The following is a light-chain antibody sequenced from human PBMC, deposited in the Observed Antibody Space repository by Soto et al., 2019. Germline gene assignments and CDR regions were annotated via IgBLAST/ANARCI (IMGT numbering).Light chain of an antibody. CDR1: QSVSSSY. CDR2: GAS. V-gene: IGKV3-20*01. J-gene: IGKJ1*01. Sequence: EIVLTQSPGTLSLSPGERATLSCRASQSVSSSYLAWYQQKPGQAPRPLIYGASSRATGIPDRFSGSGSGTDFTLTIGRLEPEDFAVYYCQQYGSSPWTFGQVTKVEIK. CDR3: QQYGSSPWT.